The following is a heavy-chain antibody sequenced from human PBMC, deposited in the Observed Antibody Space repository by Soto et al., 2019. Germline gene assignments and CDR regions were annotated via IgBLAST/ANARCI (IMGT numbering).Heavy chain of an antibody. D-gene: IGHD6-19*01. V-gene: IGHV3-21*01. CDR3: ARDRPHSVAFDY. Sequence: VPLVESGGGLVKPGGSLRLSCAASGSTFSSYSMNWVRQAPGKGLEWVSSISSSSSYIYYADSVKGRFTISRDNAKNSLYLQMNSLRAEDTAVYYCARDRPHSVAFDYWGQGTLVTVSS. CDR1: GSTFSSYS. J-gene: IGHJ4*02. CDR2: ISSSSSYI.